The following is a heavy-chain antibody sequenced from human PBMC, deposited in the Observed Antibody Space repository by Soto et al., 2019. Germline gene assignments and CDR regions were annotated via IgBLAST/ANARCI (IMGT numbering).Heavy chain of an antibody. Sequence: GGSLRLSCAASGFTFSSYAMSWVRQAPGKGLEWVSAISGSGGSTYYADSVKGRFTISRDNSKNTLYLQMNSLRAEDTAVYYCAKDPPYYYILTGPPEYYYYGMDVWGQGTTVTVSS. D-gene: IGHD3-9*01. CDR2: ISGSGGST. J-gene: IGHJ6*02. CDR3: AKDPPYYYILTGPPEYYYYGMDV. V-gene: IGHV3-23*01. CDR1: GFTFSSYA.